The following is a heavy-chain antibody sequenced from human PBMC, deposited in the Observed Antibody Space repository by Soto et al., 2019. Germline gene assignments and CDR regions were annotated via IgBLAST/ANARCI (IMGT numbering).Heavy chain of an antibody. CDR1: GFTFSSYA. CDR2: ISGSGGST. J-gene: IGHJ3*02. Sequence: GGSLRLSCAASGFTFSSYAVNWVRQAPGKGLEWVSAISGSGGSTYYAGSVKGRFTISRDSSKNTLYLQMNSLRAEDTAVYYCAKGNSWSPALVLDIWGQGTMVTVSS. V-gene: IGHV3-23*01. CDR3: AKGNSWSPALVLDI. D-gene: IGHD1-7*01.